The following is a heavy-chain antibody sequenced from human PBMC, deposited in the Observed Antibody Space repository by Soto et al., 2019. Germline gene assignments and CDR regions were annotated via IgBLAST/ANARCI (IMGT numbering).Heavy chain of an antibody. CDR3: AKDRVQWLVIPGGRFAY. J-gene: IGHJ4*02. Sequence: QVQLVESGGGVVQPGRSLRLSCAASGFTFSSYGMHWVRQAPGKALERVAVISYDGSNKYYADSVKGRFTISRDKSKNTLYLQRNSLRADDTAVYYCAKDRVQWLVIPGGRFAYWGQGTLVTVSS. D-gene: IGHD6-19*01. CDR1: GFTFSSYG. V-gene: IGHV3-30*18. CDR2: ISYDGSNK.